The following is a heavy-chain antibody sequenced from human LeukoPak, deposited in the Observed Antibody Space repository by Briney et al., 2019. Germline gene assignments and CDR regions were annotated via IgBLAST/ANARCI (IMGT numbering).Heavy chain of an antibody. D-gene: IGHD6-19*01. V-gene: IGHV3-30*18. CDR3: AKDWSPISSGWSALDY. Sequence: GGSLRLSCAASGFTFSSYGMHWVRQAPGKGLEWVAVISYDGSNKYNADSVKGRFTISRDNSKNTLYLQMNSLRAEDTAVYYCAKDWSPISSGWSALDYWGQGTLVTVSS. J-gene: IGHJ4*02. CDR1: GFTFSSYG. CDR2: ISYDGSNK.